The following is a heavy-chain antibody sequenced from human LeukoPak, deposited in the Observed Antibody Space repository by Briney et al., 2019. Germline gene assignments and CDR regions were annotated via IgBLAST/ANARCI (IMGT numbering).Heavy chain of an antibody. V-gene: IGHV3-11*01. CDR2: ISSSGTTI. J-gene: IGHJ4*02. D-gene: IGHD6-19*01. CDR3: ARGPAGMYSSGWYGGYYFDY. CDR1: GFTFSDYY. Sequence: GGSLRLSCAASGFTFSDYYMSWIRQAPGKGLEWVSYISSSGTTIYYADSVRGRFTISRDNAKNSLYLQMNSLRAEDTAVYYCARGPAGMYSSGWYGGYYFDYWGRGTLVTVSS.